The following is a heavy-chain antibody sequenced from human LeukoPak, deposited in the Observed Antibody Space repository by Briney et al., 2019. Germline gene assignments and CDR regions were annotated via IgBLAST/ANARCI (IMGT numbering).Heavy chain of an antibody. CDR1: GGTFSSYA. CDR2: IIPIFGTA. V-gene: IGHV1-69*13. CDR3: ARSTLCTNGVCPKGRNFDY. D-gene: IGHD2-8*01. J-gene: IGHJ4*02. Sequence: ASVKVSCKASGGTFSSYAISWVRQAPGQGLEWMRGIIPIFGTANYAQKFQGRVTITADESTSTAYMELSSLRSEDTAVYYCARSTLCTNGVCPKGRNFDYWGQGTLVTVSS.